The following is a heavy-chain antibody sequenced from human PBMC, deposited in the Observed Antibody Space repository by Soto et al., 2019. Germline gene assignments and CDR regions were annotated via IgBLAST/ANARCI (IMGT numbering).Heavy chain of an antibody. CDR1: GASISGFY. J-gene: IGHJ5*02. CDR3: VRDGTKTLRDWFAP. Sequence: TLSLTCTVSGASISGFYWSWIRKSAGKGLEWIGRIYATGTTDYNPSLKSRVMMSVDTSKKQFSLKLRSVTAADTAVYYCVRDGTKTLRDWFAPWGQGTSVTVSS. V-gene: IGHV4-4*07. D-gene: IGHD1-1*01. CDR2: IYATGTT.